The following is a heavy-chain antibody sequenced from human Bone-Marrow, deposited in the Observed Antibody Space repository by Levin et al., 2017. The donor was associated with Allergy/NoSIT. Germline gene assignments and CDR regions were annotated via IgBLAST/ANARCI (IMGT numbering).Heavy chain of an antibody. CDR2: VFATGIT. CDR3: ARNHYFDSTGAFQY. CDR1: GGSMNHYY. J-gene: IGHJ1*01. Sequence: SETLSLTCTVSGGSMNHYYWNWIRQPAGEGLEWIGRVFATGITSYNPSLKSRVTMSVDTSKNQFSLNLTSVTAADTAIYYCARNHYFDSTGAFQYWGQGTLVTVSS. D-gene: IGHD3-22*01. V-gene: IGHV4-4*07.